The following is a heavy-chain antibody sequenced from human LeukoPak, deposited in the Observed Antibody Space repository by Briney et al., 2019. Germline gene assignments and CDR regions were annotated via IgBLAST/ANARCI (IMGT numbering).Heavy chain of an antibody. Sequence: GASVKVSCKASGYTFTSYYMHWVRQAPGQGLEWMGIINPSGGSTSYAQKFQGRVTMTRDTSTSTVYMELSSLRSEDTAVYYCARDGGIAARPDYYYYYMDVWGKGTTVTVSS. CDR2: INPSGGST. J-gene: IGHJ6*03. V-gene: IGHV1-46*01. D-gene: IGHD6-6*01. CDR1: GYTFTSYY. CDR3: ARDGGIAARPDYYYYYMDV.